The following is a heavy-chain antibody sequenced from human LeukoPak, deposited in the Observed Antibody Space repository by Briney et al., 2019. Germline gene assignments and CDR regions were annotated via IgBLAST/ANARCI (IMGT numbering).Heavy chain of an antibody. D-gene: IGHD3-9*01. V-gene: IGHV4-61*08. J-gene: IGHJ4*02. Sequence: PSQTLSPTCTVSGGSISSGDYYWSWVRQPPGKGLEWIGYVYHSGSVNYNPSLKSRVTISIATSKTQFSLNLSSVTAADTAVYYCARLSDVLTDSYPFYFDYWGQGTLVTVSS. CDR3: ARLSDVLTDSYPFYFDY. CDR1: GGSISSGDYY. CDR2: VYHSGSV.